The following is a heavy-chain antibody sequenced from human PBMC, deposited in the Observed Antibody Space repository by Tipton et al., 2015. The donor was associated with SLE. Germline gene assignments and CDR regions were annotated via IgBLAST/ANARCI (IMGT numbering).Heavy chain of an antibody. D-gene: IGHD4-17*01. CDR1: GITVSGNY. J-gene: IGHJ4*02. CDR3: ARDWNGDYAYEN. CDR2: IYNDGST. V-gene: IGHV3-66*01. Sequence: SLRLSCTVSGITVSGNYMNWVRQAPGKGLEWVSVIYNDGSTYYTDSVKGRFTISRDSSKNTVHLQMNSLRAEDTAVYYCARDWNGDYAYENWGQGTLVTVSS.